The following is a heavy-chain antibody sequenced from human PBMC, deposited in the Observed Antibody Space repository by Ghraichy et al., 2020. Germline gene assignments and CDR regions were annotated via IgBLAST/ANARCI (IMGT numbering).Heavy chain of an antibody. CDR2: IRNDGSNQ. D-gene: IGHD4-17*01. CDR3: AKDRYRYGDSDF. J-gene: IGHJ4*02. Sequence: GESLNISCAASGFTFTTYGMHWVRQAPGKGLEWVAFIRNDGSNQNYPDSVKGRFTISRDNSKNTLYLQMNNLRIEDTAVYYCAKDRYRYGDSDFWGQGTLVIVSS. V-gene: IGHV3-30*02. CDR1: GFTFTTYG.